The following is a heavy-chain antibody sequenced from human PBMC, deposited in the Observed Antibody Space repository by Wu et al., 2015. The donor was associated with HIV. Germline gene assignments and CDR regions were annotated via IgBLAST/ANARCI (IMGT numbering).Heavy chain of an antibody. J-gene: IGHJ4*02. V-gene: IGHV1-18*01. CDR2: ISAYNGNT. CDR1: GYTFTSYG. D-gene: IGHD2-15*01. Sequence: VQLVQSGAEVKKTWGRHVKVSCKASGYTFTSYGISWVRQAPGQGLEWMGWISAYNGNTNYAQKPQGRVTMTTDTSTSTAYMELRSLRSDDTAVYYCARVGCPSGGSCSDFDYWGQGTLVTVSS. CDR3: ARVGCPSGGSCSDFDY.